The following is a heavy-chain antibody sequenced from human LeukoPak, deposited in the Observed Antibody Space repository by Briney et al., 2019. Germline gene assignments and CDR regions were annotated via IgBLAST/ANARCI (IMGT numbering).Heavy chain of an antibody. Sequence: SVKVSCKASGGTFSSYAISWVRQTPGQGLEWMGRFIPILGIANYAQKFQGRVTITADKSTSTAYMELSSLRSEGTAVYYCAGITNNFAVAGLYYYYGMDVWGQGTTVTVSS. CDR3: AGITNNFAVAGLYYYYGMDV. CDR2: FIPILGIA. V-gene: IGHV1-69*04. J-gene: IGHJ6*02. D-gene: IGHD6-19*01. CDR1: GGTFSSYA.